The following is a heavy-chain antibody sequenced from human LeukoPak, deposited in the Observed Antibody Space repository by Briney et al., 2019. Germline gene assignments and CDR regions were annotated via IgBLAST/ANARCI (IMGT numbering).Heavy chain of an antibody. CDR2: IYTSGST. J-gene: IGHJ5*02. CDR1: GGSFSVYY. CDR3: ARGQMGHYDYVWGGYLSEDWFDP. V-gene: IGHV4-59*10. D-gene: IGHD3-16*02. Sequence: PSETLSLTCAVYGGSFSVYYWSWIRQPAGKGLEWIGRIYTSGSTNYNPSLKSRVTMSVDTSKNQFSLKLSSVTAADTAVYYCARGQMGHYDYVWGGYLSEDWFDPWGQGTLVTVSS.